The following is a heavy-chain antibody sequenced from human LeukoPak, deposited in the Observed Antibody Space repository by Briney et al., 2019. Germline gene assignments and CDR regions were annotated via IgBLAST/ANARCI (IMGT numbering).Heavy chain of an antibody. CDR2: INSDGRST. CDR3: ARVRFGDLLVDY. CDR1: GFTFSSYW. D-gene: IGHD3-10*01. V-gene: IGHV3-74*01. Sequence: GGSLRLSCAASGFTFSSYWRHWVRQAPGKGLVWVSRINSDGRSTSYADSVKGRFTISRDNAKNTLYLQMNSLRAEDTAVYYCARVRFGDLLVDYWGQGTLVTVSS. J-gene: IGHJ4*02.